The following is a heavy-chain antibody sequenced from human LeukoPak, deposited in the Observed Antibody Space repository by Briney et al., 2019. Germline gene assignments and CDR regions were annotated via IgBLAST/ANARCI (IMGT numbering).Heavy chain of an antibody. Sequence: GGSLRLSCTASGFTFGDYAMSWIRQAPGKGLEWVAVISYGGSNKYYGDSVKGRFTISRDNSKNTLYLQMNSLRAEDTAVYYCAKGGNDYYYYGMDVWGQGTTVTVSS. D-gene: IGHD3-10*01. CDR3: AKGGNDYYYYGMDV. J-gene: IGHJ6*02. CDR1: GFTFGDYA. CDR2: ISYGGSNK. V-gene: IGHV3-30*04.